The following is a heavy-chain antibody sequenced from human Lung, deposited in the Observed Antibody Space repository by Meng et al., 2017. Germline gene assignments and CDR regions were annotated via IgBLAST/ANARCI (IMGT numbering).Heavy chain of an antibody. V-gene: IGHV4-34*01. D-gene: IGHD4-11*01. CDR1: GVSFSDYY. CDR2: INHSGST. J-gene: IGHJ4*02. Sequence: VQLQQWGAGLLVPSGTLSPTCVVSGVSFSDYYWSWLRQPPGKGLEWIGEINHSGSTNYNPSLESRATISVDTSQNNLSLKLSSVTAADSAVYYCARGPTTMAHDFDYWGQGTLVTVSS. CDR3: ARGPTTMAHDFDY.